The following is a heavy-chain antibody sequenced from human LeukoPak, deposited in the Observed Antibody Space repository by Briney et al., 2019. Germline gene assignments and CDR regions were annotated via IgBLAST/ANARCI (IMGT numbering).Heavy chain of an antibody. Sequence: GGSLRLSCAASGFTFSSHAMSWVRQAPGKGLEWVSAISGSGGSTYYADSVKGRFTISRDNSKNTLYLQMNSLRAEDTAVYYCAKDRLWFGESSWFDPWGQGTLVTVSS. V-gene: IGHV3-23*01. CDR2: ISGSGGST. D-gene: IGHD3-10*01. CDR3: AKDRLWFGESSWFDP. CDR1: GFTFSSHA. J-gene: IGHJ5*02.